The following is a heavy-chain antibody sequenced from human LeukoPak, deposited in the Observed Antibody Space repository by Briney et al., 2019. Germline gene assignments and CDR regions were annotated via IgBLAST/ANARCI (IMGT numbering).Heavy chain of an antibody. V-gene: IGHV1-69*13. CDR3: ARLDEYSSSSRYYGMDV. CDR1: GGTFSSYA. CDR2: IIPIFGTA. J-gene: IGHJ6*02. Sequence: ASVKVSCKASGGTFSSYAISWVRQAPGQELEWMGGIIPIFGTANYAQKFQGRVTITADESTSTAYMELSSLRSEDTAVYYCARLDEYSSSSRYYGMDVWGQGTTVTVSS. D-gene: IGHD6-6*01.